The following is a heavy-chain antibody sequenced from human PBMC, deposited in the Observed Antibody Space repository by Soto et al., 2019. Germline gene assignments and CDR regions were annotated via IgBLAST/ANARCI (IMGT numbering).Heavy chain of an antibody. CDR2: ISYDGSNK. J-gene: IGHJ3*02. CDR1: GFTFSSYG. D-gene: IGHD3-9*01. V-gene: IGHV3-30*18. CDR3: AKDTYYDILTGYTSDAFDI. Sequence: GGSLRLSCAASGFTFSSYGMHWVRQAPGKGLEWVAVISYDGSNKYYADSVKGRFTISRDNSKNTLYLQMNSLRAEDTAVYYCAKDTYYDILTGYTSDAFDIWGQGTMVTVSS.